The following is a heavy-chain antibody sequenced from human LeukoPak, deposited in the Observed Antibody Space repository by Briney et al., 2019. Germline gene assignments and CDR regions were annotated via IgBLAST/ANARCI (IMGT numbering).Heavy chain of an antibody. J-gene: IGHJ3*02. Sequence: GGSLRLSCAASGFTFSSYAMHWVRQAPGKGLEWVAVISYDGSNKYYADSVKGRFTISRDNSKNTLSLQVNSLRSEDTAVYFCAKGDYGGNSHTFDIWGQGTLVTVSS. CDR1: GFTFSSYA. V-gene: IGHV3-30-3*01. D-gene: IGHD4-23*01. CDR3: AKGDYGGNSHTFDI. CDR2: ISYDGSNK.